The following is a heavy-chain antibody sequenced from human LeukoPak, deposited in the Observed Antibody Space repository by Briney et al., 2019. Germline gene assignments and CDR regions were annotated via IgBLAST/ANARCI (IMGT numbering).Heavy chain of an antibody. J-gene: IGHJ6*02. CDR3: ARGYSSGWGYYYYGMDV. Sequence: ASVKVSYKASGYTFTSCDINWVRQATGQGLEWMGWMNPNSGNTGYAQKFQGRVTMTRNTSISTAYMELSSLRSEDTAVYYCARGYSSGWGYYYYGMDVWGQGTTVTVSS. CDR1: GYTFTSCD. CDR2: MNPNSGNT. D-gene: IGHD6-19*01. V-gene: IGHV1-8*01.